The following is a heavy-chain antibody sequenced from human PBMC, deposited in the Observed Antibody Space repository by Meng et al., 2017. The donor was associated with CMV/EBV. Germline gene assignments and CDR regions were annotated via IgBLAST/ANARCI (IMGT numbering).Heavy chain of an antibody. CDR1: GGSISSSSCY. CDR2: IYYSGST. CDR3: ARLGQYRYFQH. V-gene: IGHV4-39*01. D-gene: IGHD3-16*01. J-gene: IGHJ1*01. Sequence: GSLRLSCTVSGGSISSSSCYWGWIRQPPGKGLEWIGSIYYSGSTYYNPSLKSRVTISVDTSKNQFSLKLSSVTAADTAVYYCARLGQYRYFQHWGQGTLVTVSS.